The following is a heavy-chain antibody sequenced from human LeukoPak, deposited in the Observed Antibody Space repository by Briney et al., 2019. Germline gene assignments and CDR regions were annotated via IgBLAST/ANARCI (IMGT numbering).Heavy chain of an antibody. CDR2: ISGGSGYI. J-gene: IGHJ4*02. V-gene: IGHV3-21*01. CDR3: AKEGLLWFGELFLDY. Sequence: GGSLRLSCAASGFTFSNYRMNWVRQAPGMGLEWVSSISGGSGYIYYADSVKGRFTISRDNAKNSLYLQMNSLRAEDTAVYYCAKEGLLWFGELFLDYWGQGTLVTVSS. CDR1: GFTFSNYR. D-gene: IGHD3-10*01.